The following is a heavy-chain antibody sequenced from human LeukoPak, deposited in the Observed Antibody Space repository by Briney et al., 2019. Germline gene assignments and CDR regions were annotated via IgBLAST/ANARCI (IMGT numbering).Heavy chain of an antibody. CDR2: IRYDGSNK. CDR1: GFTFSSYG. Sequence: PGGSLRLSCAASGFTFSSYGMHRVRQAPGKGLEWVAFIRYDGSNKYYADSVKGRFTISRDNSKNTLHLQMNSLRAEDTAVYYCAGSLSDGYQSPFDYWGQGTLVTVSS. D-gene: IGHD5-24*01. V-gene: IGHV3-30*02. J-gene: IGHJ4*02. CDR3: AGSLSDGYQSPFDY.